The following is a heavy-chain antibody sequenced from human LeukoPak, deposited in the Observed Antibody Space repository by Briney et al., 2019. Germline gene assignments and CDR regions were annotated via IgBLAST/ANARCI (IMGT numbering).Heavy chain of an antibody. J-gene: IGHJ5*02. D-gene: IGHD1-1*01. CDR2: IYYSGST. Sequence: PSETLSLTCTVSGGSISSSSYYWGWIRQPPGKGLEWIGSIYYSGSTYYNPSLKSRVTISVDTSKNQFSLKLSSVTAADTAVYYCATGTTGTENWFDPWGQGTLVTVSS. CDR3: ATGTTGTENWFDP. V-gene: IGHV4-39*07. CDR1: GGSISSSSYY.